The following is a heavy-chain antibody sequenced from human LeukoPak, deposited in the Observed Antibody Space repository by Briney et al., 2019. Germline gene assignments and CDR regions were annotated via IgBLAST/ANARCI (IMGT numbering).Heavy chain of an antibody. J-gene: IGHJ4*02. CDR1: GFTYSSYS. CDR2: ISSSSSYI. CDR3: AREDGGYCSGGSCYGWPVNY. D-gene: IGHD2-15*01. Sequence: GGSLRLSCAASGFTYSSYSMNWVRQAPGKGLEWVSSISSSSSYIYYADSVKGRFTISRDNAKNSLYLQMNSLRAEDTAVYYCAREDGGYCSGGSCYGWPVNYWGQGTLVTVSS. V-gene: IGHV3-21*01.